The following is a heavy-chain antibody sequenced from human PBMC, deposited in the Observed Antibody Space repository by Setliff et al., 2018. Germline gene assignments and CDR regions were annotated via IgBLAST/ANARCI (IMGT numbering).Heavy chain of an antibody. CDR2: IQYDGTKK. J-gene: IGHJ4*02. CDR3: AKDRTGSYNYFFDQ. CDR1: GFTFSGYG. D-gene: IGHD1-1*01. Sequence: PGGSLRLSCAASGFTFSGYGMHWVRQAPGKGLEWVTFIQYDGTKKNYADSVKGRFTVSRDNSRNTLYLQMNSLRAEDTAIYYCAKDRTGSYNYFFDQWGQGTQVTVSS. V-gene: IGHV3-30*02.